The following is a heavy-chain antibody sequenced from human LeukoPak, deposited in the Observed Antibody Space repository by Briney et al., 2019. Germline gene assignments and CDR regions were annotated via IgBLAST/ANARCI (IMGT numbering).Heavy chain of an antibody. Sequence: PGGSLRLSCAASGFTVSSNYMSWVRQAPGKGLEWVSTINGGGSTYYADSVKGRFTISRDNSKNTLYLRMNSLRAEDTAVYYCATFDPLDYWGQGTLVTVSS. CDR3: ATFDPLDY. CDR2: INGGGST. D-gene: IGHD3-16*01. J-gene: IGHJ4*02. CDR1: GFTVSSNY. V-gene: IGHV3-53*01.